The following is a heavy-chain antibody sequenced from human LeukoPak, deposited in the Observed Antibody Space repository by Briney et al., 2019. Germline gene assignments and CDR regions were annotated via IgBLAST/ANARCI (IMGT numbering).Heavy chain of an antibody. Sequence: PGGSLRLSCAASGFTLSDFYMSWIRQAPGKGLEWVSYVHINGLSTYYGDSVKGRFAISRDNAKNSVFLQMDSLRVEDTAVYYCARDRGDSSGDYDGLDMWGQGTMVTVSS. CDR3: ARDRGDSSGDYDGLDM. D-gene: IGHD3-22*01. J-gene: IGHJ3*02. CDR1: GFTLSDFY. CDR2: VHINGLST. V-gene: IGHV3-11*01.